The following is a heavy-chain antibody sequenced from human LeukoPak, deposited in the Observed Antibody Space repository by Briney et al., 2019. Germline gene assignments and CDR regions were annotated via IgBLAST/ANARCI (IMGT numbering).Heavy chain of an antibody. Sequence: PGGSLRLSCAASGFTFDDYTMHWVRQAPGKGLEWVSLISWDGGSTYYADSVKGRFTISRDNSKNSLYLQMNSLRAEDTAVYYCAKMRYSAYDRPTRIDYWGQGTLVTVSS. CDR2: ISWDGGST. J-gene: IGHJ4*02. CDR3: AKMRYSAYDRPTRIDY. V-gene: IGHV3-43*01. CDR1: GFTFDDYT. D-gene: IGHD5-12*01.